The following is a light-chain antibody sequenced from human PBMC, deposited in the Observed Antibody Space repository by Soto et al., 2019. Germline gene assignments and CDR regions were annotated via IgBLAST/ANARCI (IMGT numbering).Light chain of an antibody. CDR1: RSDVGRYNY. CDR3: CSYAGTTTWV. J-gene: IGLJ2*01. V-gene: IGLV2-23*02. Sequence: QSALTQPASVSGSPGQSITISCTGTRSDVGRYNYVSWYQQHPGKAPKLLIYEVTYRPSGVSTRFSASKSGSTASLTISGVQAEDEADYYCCSYAGTTTWVFGGGTKLTVL. CDR2: EVT.